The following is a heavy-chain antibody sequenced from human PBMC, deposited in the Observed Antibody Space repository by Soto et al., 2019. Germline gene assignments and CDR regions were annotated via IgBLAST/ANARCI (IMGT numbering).Heavy chain of an antibody. CDR3: ARGHEFGGNSDDFDI. Sequence: QVQLVQSGAEVKKPGSSVKVSCKASGGTFRTESINWVRQAPVRGLEWMGGIIPVFGTSDYAQKFQGRVKITADESTTTAYMDLSSLRSDDTAVYYCARGHEFGGNSDDFDIWGQGTKVTVAS. J-gene: IGHJ3*02. V-gene: IGHV1-69*12. D-gene: IGHD2-21*01. CDR2: IIPVFGTS. CDR1: GGTFRTES.